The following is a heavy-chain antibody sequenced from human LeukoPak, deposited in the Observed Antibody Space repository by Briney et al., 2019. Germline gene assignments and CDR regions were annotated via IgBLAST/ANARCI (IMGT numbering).Heavy chain of an antibody. CDR3: ARDILATSIAAPYY. Sequence: PSETLSLTCAVYGGSFSGYYWSWIRQPPGKGLEWIAEINHSGSTNYNPSLKSRVTISVDTSKNQFSLRLSSVNAADTAVYYCARDILATSIAAPYYWGQGTLVTVSS. J-gene: IGHJ4*02. D-gene: IGHD6-13*01. CDR1: GGSFSGYY. V-gene: IGHV4-34*01. CDR2: INHSGST.